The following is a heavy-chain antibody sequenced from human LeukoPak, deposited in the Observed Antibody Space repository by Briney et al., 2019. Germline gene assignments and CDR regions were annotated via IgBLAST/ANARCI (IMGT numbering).Heavy chain of an antibody. V-gene: IGHV3-23*01. J-gene: IGHJ4*02. CDR2: ISGSGGST. Sequence: GGSLRLSCAASGFTFSSYAMSWVRQAPGKGLEWVSAISGSGGSTYYADSVKGRFTISRDNSKNTLYLQMNSLRAEDTAVYYCAKEDCSGGSCYSPGFDHWGQGTLVTVSS. CDR3: AKEDCSGGSCYSPGFDH. CDR1: GFTFSSYA. D-gene: IGHD2-15*01.